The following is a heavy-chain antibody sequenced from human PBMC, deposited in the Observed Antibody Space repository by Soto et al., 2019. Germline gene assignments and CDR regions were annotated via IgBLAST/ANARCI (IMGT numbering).Heavy chain of an antibody. CDR1: GFTFSSYS. CDR2: ISSSSSYI. J-gene: IGHJ4*02. CDR3: ARDSNYGSGILGY. D-gene: IGHD3-10*01. Sequence: GGSLRLSCAASGFTFSSYSMNWVRQAPGKGLEWVSSISSSSSYIYYADSVKGRFTISRDNAKNSLYLQMNSLRAEDTAVYYCARDSNYGSGILGYWGQGTLVTVSS. V-gene: IGHV3-21*01.